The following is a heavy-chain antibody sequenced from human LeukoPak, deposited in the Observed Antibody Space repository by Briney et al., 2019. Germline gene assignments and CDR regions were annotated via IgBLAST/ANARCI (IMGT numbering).Heavy chain of an antibody. CDR2: IYHSGST. V-gene: IGHV4-38-2*02. D-gene: IGHD3-16*02. J-gene: IGHJ4*02. CDR1: DYSISSGYF. CDR3: ARVPSSLYDYVWGSYRPLPYYFDY. Sequence: PSETLSLTCTVSDYSISSGYFWGWIRQPPGKGLEWIGSIYHSGSTYYNPSLKSRVTISVDTSKNQFSLKLSSVTAADTAVYYCARVPSSLYDYVWGSYRPLPYYFDYWGQGTLVTVSS.